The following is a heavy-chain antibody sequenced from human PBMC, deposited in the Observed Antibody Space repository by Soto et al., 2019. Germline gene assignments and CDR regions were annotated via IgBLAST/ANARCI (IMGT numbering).Heavy chain of an antibody. D-gene: IGHD6-19*01. J-gene: IGHJ4*02. CDR2: INAGNGNT. Sequence: QVQLVQSGAEEKKPGASVKVSCKASGYTFTGYAMHWVRQAPGQRLEWMGWINAGNGNTKYSQKFQGRVTITRDTSASTTYMELSSMSSEDTAVYYCAAAVAVADDFDYWGQGTLVTVSS. CDR1: GYTFTGYA. CDR3: AAAVAVADDFDY. V-gene: IGHV1-3*05.